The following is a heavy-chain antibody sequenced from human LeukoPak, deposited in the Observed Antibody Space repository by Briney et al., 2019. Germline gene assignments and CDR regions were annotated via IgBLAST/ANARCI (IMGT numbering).Heavy chain of an antibody. Sequence: ASVKVSCRSSGYTFTSNGITWVRQAPGQGLEWRGLISSYDGDTNYAPEVQGRVTMTTDSSTSTAYMELRILRSDDTAVYYCAGDQDYGEVDHWGQGTLVTVPS. CDR1: GYTFTSNG. V-gene: IGHV1-18*01. CDR2: ISSYDGDT. J-gene: IGHJ4*02. D-gene: IGHD4-17*01. CDR3: AGDQDYGEVDH.